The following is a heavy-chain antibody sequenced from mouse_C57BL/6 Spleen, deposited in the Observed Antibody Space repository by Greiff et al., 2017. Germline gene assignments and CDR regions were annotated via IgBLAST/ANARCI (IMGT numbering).Heavy chain of an antibody. Sequence: QVQLQQSGPELVKPGASVKISCKASGYAFSSSWMNWVKQRPGKGLEWIGRIYPGDGDTYYNGKFKGKATLTADKSSSTAYMHLSSLTSEDSAVYFCARWGYYFDYWGQGTTLTVSS. CDR1: GYAFSSSW. CDR3: ARWGYYFDY. CDR2: IYPGDGDT. V-gene: IGHV1-82*01. J-gene: IGHJ2*01.